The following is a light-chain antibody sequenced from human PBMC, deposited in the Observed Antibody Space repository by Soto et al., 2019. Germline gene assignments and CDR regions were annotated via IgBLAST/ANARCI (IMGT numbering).Light chain of an antibody. V-gene: IGLV2-14*01. CDR2: EVN. Sequence: QSALTQPPSVSGSPGQSVTISCTGTSSDVGAYNFVSWYQQYPGKAPKLMIYEVNNRPSGVSNRFSGSKSGNTASLTISGLQPEDEADYYCLSYTSANTRVFGGGTKLTVL. J-gene: IGLJ3*02. CDR1: SSDVGAYNF. CDR3: LSYTSANTRV.